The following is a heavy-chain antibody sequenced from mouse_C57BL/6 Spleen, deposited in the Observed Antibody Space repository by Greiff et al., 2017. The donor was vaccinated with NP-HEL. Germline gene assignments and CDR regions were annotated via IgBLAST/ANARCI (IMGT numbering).Heavy chain of an antibody. Sequence: EVKLMESGPGLVKPSQSLSLTCSVTGYSITSGYYWNWIRQFPGNKLEWMGYISYDGSNNYNPSLKNRISITRDTSKNQFFLKLNSVTTEDTATYYCARLPSYYYAMDYWGQGTSVTVSS. D-gene: IGHD2-12*01. CDR2: ISYDGSN. CDR3: ARLPSYYYAMDY. V-gene: IGHV3-6*01. CDR1: GYSITSGYY. J-gene: IGHJ4*01.